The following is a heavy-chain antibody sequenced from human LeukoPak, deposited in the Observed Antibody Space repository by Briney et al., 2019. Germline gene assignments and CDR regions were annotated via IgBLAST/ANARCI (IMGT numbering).Heavy chain of an antibody. CDR2: IYYDGNGK. Sequence: AGGSLRLSCAVSGFTFSTYGMHWVRQAPGKGLEWVAVIYYDGNGKYYGDSVKGRFTISRDLSRNTLYLQMNSLRAEDTAIYYCVKSHSSSWSVLDCWGQGTLVSVSS. V-gene: IGHV3-33*06. D-gene: IGHD6-13*01. J-gene: IGHJ4*02. CDR3: VKSHSSSWSVLDC. CDR1: GFTFSTYG.